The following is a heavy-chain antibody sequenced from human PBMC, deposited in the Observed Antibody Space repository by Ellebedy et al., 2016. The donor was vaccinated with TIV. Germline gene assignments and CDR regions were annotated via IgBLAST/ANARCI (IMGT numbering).Heavy chain of an antibody. D-gene: IGHD1-20*01. V-gene: IGHV1-8*01. CDR1: GYTFTSYD. Sequence: ASVKVSCXASGYTFTSYDINWVRQATGQGLEWMGWMNPNSGNTGYAQKFQGRVTMTRNTSISTAYMELSSLRSDDTAVYYCAKNRYNWNDGGAFDIWGQGTMVTVSS. CDR2: MNPNSGNT. J-gene: IGHJ3*02. CDR3: AKNRYNWNDGGAFDI.